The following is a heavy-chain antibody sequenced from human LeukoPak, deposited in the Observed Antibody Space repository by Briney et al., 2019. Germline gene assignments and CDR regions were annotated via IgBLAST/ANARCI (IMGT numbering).Heavy chain of an antibody. CDR3: ARGMYDLQLGAWFDP. CDR2: MFASGTS. D-gene: IGHD3-16*01. Sequence: PSETLSLTCNVSGGSINGDYWSWIRQSPGKGLEYIGFMFASGTSNYNPSPKSRVTMSVDTSKNQFSLKLSSVTAADMAVYYCARGMYDLQLGAWFDPWGQGTLVTVSS. J-gene: IGHJ5*02. CDR1: GGSINGDY. V-gene: IGHV4-59*01.